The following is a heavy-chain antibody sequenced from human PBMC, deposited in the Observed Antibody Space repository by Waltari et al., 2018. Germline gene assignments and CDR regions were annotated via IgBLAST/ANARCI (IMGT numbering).Heavy chain of an antibody. J-gene: IGHJ4*02. V-gene: IGHV3-23*01. D-gene: IGHD5-12*01. CDR3: AKAFRGYSGSYFDI. Sequence: QLLESGGGLVQPGGSLRLSCAASGFSFGGFAMPWVRQAPGKGLGWVSGLSGSGATTYYADSVRGRFTVSRDNSRNTVDLQMNSLRAEDTAVYYCAKAFRGYSGSYFDIWGRGTLVAVS. CDR2: LSGSGATT. CDR1: GFSFGGFA.